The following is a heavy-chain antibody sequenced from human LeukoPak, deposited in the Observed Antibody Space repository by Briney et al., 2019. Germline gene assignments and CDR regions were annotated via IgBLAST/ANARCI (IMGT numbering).Heavy chain of an antibody. CDR1: GFTFTNSA. J-gene: IGHJ4*02. V-gene: IGHV1-58*02. D-gene: IGHD1-7*01. Sequence: ASVKVSCKSAGFTFTNSAMQWVRQARGQRLEWIGWIGVASGNTNYAQKFQERVTITRDMSTSTAYMELSSLRSEDTAVYYCATGLNYVFDYWGQGTLVTVSS. CDR2: IGVASGNT. CDR3: ATGLNYVFDY.